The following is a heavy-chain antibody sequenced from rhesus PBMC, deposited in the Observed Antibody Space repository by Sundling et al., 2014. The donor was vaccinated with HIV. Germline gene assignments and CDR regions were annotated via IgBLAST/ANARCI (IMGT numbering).Heavy chain of an antibody. D-gene: IGHD3-22*01. V-gene: IGHV3S42*01. J-gene: IGHJ6*01. CDR2: INTGGDTT. Sequence: EMQLVESGGGLAQPGGSLGLSCAASGFTFSNYFMYWVRQAPGKGLEWVSVINTGGDTTYYADAVKGRFTISRDNSKNTLSLQMNSLRTEDTAVYYCTKGASFWSDNYGLDSWGQGVVVTVSS. CDR3: TKGASFWSDNYGLDS. CDR1: GFTFSNYF.